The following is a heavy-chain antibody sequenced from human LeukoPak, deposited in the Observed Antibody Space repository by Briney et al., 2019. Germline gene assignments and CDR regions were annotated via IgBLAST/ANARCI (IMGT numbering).Heavy chain of an antibody. CDR3: TTWIQEWSYEY. CDR1: GFTFSGSS. Sequence: GGSLKLSCAASGFTFSGSSMYWVRQASGKGLEWVGRITNKANNYATTYGASVNGRFTISRDDSKNTAYLQMNSLKAEDTAGYYCTTWIQEWSYEYWGQGTLVTVSS. CDR2: ITNKANNYAT. D-gene: IGHD5-18*01. V-gene: IGHV3-73*01. J-gene: IGHJ4*02.